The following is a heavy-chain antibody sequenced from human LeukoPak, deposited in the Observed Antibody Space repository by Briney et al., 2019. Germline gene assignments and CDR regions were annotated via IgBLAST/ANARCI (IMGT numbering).Heavy chain of an antibody. Sequence: PGGSLRLSCAASGFTFSDYYMSWIRQAPGKGLEWVSYICDSGRTIYYADSVKGRFTISRDNAKNSVYPQMINLGAEDTAVYYCARDRLGDYDHSGYYDKWGQGTLVTVSS. CDR3: ARDRLGDYDHSGYYDK. V-gene: IGHV3-11*01. CDR1: GFTFSDYY. D-gene: IGHD3-22*01. J-gene: IGHJ4*02. CDR2: ICDSGRTI.